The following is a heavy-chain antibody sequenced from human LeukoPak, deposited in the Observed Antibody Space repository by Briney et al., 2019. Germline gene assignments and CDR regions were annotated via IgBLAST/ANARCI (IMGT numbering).Heavy chain of an antibody. CDR1: GFTFSSYS. J-gene: IGHJ6*02. CDR3: ARAGGYSSSSDYHYYYYGMDV. V-gene: IGHV3-21*01. Sequence: GGSLRLSCAASGFTFSSYSMNWVRQAPGKGLEWVSSISSSSSYIYYADSVKGRFTISRDNAKNSLYLQMNSLRAEDTAVYYCARAGGYSSSSDYHYYYYGMDVWGQGTTVTVSS. D-gene: IGHD6-6*01. CDR2: ISSSSSYI.